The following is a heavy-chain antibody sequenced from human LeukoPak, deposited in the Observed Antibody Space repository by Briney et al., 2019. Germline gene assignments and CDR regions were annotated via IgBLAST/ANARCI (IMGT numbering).Heavy chain of an antibody. CDR2: IYYSGST. V-gene: IGHV4-59*08. D-gene: IGHD3-22*01. Sequence: SETLSLTCTVSGGSISSYYWSWIRQPPEKGLEWIGYIYYSGSTNYNPSLKSRVTISVDTSKNQFSLKLSSVTAADTAVYYCASSYDSSGYLPFDPWGQGTLVTVSS. J-gene: IGHJ5*02. CDR3: ASSYDSSGYLPFDP. CDR1: GGSISSYY.